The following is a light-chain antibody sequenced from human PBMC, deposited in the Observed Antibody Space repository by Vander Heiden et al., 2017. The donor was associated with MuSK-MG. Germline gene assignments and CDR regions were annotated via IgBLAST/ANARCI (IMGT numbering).Light chain of an antibody. V-gene: IGLV2-14*03. Sequence: QSGRPQPASVSVPPGQSITISCTGPDSDIGGYDSVSWHKHRPGTAPNRIIFDVPTRPSVFSSRFSGAKSGNTASPTISGLRGDDEADDHCTSYTSSGLDVFGAGTKVTVL. CDR3: TSYTSSGLDV. J-gene: IGLJ1*01. CDR2: DVP. CDR1: DSDIGGYDS.